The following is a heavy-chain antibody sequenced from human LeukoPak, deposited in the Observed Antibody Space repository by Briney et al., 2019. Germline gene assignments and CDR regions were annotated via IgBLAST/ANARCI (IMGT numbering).Heavy chain of an antibody. CDR3: ARGIHCTNGVCYTGESWFDP. CDR2: IIPIFGTA. CDR1: GGTFSSYA. V-gene: IGHV1-69*01. J-gene: IGHJ5*02. Sequence: GASVKVSCEASGGTFSSYAISWVRQAPGQGLEWMGGIIPIFGTANYAQKFQGRVTITADESTSTAYMELSSLRSEDTAVYYCARGIHCTNGVCYTGESWFDPWGQGTLVTVSS. D-gene: IGHD2-8*01.